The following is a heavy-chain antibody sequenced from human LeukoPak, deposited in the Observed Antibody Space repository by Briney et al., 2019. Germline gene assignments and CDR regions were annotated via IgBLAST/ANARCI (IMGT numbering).Heavy chain of an antibody. Sequence: SVRVSCKGYRYTFSSYDINWVRQAPGQGLEWMRWMNPNTGNTGYAPKFQGRVTMTRDTSISTAYMELRGLRSEDTAVYYCARLSQTPDYYGSGTYFYLGYWGQGTRVTVSS. D-gene: IGHD3-10*01. J-gene: IGHJ4*02. CDR1: RYTFSSYD. CDR2: MNPNTGNT. V-gene: IGHV1-8*01. CDR3: ARLSQTPDYYGSGTYFYLGY.